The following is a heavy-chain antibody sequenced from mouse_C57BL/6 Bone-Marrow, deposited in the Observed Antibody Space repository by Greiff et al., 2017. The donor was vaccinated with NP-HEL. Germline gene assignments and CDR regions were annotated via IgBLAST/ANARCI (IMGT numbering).Heavy chain of an antibody. J-gene: IGHJ2*01. Sequence: VQLQQSGAELVKPGASVKISCKASGYAFSSYWMTWVKQRPGRGLEWIGQIYPGDGDTNYNGKFKGKATLTADKSSSTAYMQLSSLTSEDSAVYFCARSIYYFNFDYWGQGTTLTVSS. V-gene: IGHV1-80*01. CDR1: GYAFSSYW. CDR3: ARSIYYFNFDY. D-gene: IGHD2-1*01. CDR2: IYPGDGDT.